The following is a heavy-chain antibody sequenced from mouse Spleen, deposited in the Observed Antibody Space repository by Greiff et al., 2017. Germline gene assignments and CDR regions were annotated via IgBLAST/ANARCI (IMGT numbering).Heavy chain of an antibody. CDR1: GFTFSSYG. J-gene: IGHJ2*01. D-gene: IGHD2-14*01. Sequence: EVKLVESGGGLVKPGGSLKLSCAASGFTFSSYGMSWVRQTPEKRLEWVATISGGGSYTYYPDSVKGRFTISRDNAKNNLYLQMSSLRSEDTAMYYCASSPYRYYFDYWGQGTTLTVSS. CDR2: ISGGGSYT. V-gene: IGHV5-9-2*01. CDR3: ASSPYRYYFDY.